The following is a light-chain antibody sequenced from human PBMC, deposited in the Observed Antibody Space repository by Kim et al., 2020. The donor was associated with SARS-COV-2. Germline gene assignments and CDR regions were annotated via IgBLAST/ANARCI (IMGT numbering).Light chain of an antibody. CDR3: QQADSFPWT. V-gene: IGKV1-12*02. J-gene: IGKJ1*01. CDR2: SAS. CDR1: QGISSR. Sequence: DIQMTQSPSTASASVGDRVTITCRAGQGISSRLAWYQQKPGKAPKLLIYSASNLQAGVPTRFSGSGSGTDFTLTINTLQPEDFATYYCQQADSFPWTFGQGTKVDIK.